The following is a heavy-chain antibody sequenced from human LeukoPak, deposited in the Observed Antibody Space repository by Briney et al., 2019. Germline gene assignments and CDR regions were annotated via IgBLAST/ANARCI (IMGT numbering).Heavy chain of an antibody. CDR2: IKSKTDGGTT. CDR1: GFTFSSYS. J-gene: IGHJ3*02. Sequence: GGSLRLACAASGFTFSSYSMNWVRQAPGKGLEWVGRIKSKTDGGTTDYAAPVKGRFTVSRDDSKNTLYLQMNSLRAEDTAVYYCARSALSTIFGVVLRGVDAFDIWGQGTMVTVSS. V-gene: IGHV3-15*01. D-gene: IGHD3-3*01. CDR3: ARSALSTIFGVVLRGVDAFDI.